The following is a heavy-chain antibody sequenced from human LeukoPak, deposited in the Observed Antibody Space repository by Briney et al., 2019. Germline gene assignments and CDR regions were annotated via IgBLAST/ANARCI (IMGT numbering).Heavy chain of an antibody. CDR3: ARGHYDFWSGYSIPPLDY. J-gene: IGHJ4*02. Sequence: GASVKVSCKASGGTFTSYAISWVRQAPGHGLEWMGGIIPIFGTANYAQKFQGRVTITADESTSTAYMELRSLRSDDTAVYYCARGHYDFWSGYSIPPLDYWGQGTLVTVSS. V-gene: IGHV1-69*13. CDR2: IIPIFGTA. D-gene: IGHD3-3*01. CDR1: GGTFTSYA.